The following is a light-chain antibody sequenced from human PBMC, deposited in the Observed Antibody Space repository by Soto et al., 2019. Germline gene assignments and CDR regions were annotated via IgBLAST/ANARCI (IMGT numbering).Light chain of an antibody. J-gene: IGKJ1*01. V-gene: IGKV1-5*01. Sequence: DIPMTQSPSTLSASVGDRVTITCRASQSISSWLAWYLQKPGKAPKLLIYDAYNLASGVPSRFSASGSGNEFTLTISSLQPDDFATYYCQQYHSYWTFGQGTKVEIK. CDR2: DAY. CDR3: QQYHSYWT. CDR1: QSISSW.